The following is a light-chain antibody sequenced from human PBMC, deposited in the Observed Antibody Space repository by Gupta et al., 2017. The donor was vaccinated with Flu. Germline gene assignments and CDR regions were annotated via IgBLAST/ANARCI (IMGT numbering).Light chain of an antibody. CDR1: ISDVGGYNY. J-gene: IGLJ2*01. Sequence: QSALTQPASVSGPPGQSITISCTGTISDVGGYNYVSWYQQHPGEAPKLMIYDVSSRPSGVSNRFTGSKSGNTAYLTISGLQAEDEADYYCSSYTSSSTRIFGGGTKLTVL. V-gene: IGLV2-14*01. CDR3: SSYTSSSTRI. CDR2: DVS.